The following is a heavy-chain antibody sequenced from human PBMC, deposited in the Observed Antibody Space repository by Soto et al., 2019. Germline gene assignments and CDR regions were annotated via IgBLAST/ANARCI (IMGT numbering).Heavy chain of an antibody. CDR2: ISNDGSNK. D-gene: IGHD3-10*01. J-gene: IGHJ6*02. CDR1: GVTFNIYG. V-gene: IGHV3-30*03. Sequence: QVQLVESGGVVVQPGRSLRLSCAASGVTFNIYGMNWVRKAPGKRLEWMAVISNDGSNKYYAVSVKGRCAISRDNSKNTQYLQMDSVSLYGTAVYDSVTAPAVRGLIVRVNYGMDVWGQGTKVTVSS. CDR3: VTAPAVRGLIVRVNYGMDV.